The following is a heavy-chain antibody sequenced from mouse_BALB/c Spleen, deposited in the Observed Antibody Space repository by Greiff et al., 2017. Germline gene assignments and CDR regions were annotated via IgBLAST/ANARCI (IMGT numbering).Heavy chain of an antibody. CDR3: AREYGNYEGYFDV. CDR1: GFSLTSYG. D-gene: IGHD2-1*01. CDR2: IWAGGST. Sequence: QVQLQQSGPGLVAPSQSLSITCTVSGFSLTSYGVHWVRQPPGKGLEWLGVIWAGGSTNYNSALMSRLSISKDNSKSQVFLKMNSLQTDDTAMYYCAREYGNYEGYFDVWGAGTTVTVSS. J-gene: IGHJ1*01. V-gene: IGHV2-9*02.